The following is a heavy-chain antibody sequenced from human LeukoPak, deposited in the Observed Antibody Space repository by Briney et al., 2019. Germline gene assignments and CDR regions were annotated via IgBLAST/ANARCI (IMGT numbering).Heavy chain of an antibody. Sequence: EGSLRLSCAASGFTFSSYWMSWVRQAPGKGLEWVANIKQDGSEKYYVDSVKGRFTISRDNSKNTLYLQMKSLRAEDTAVYYCARSPPPLKRSGAVAGFD. D-gene: IGHD6-19*01. CDR2: IKQDGSEK. CDR3: ARSPPPLKRSGAVAGFD. CDR1: GFTFSSYW. V-gene: IGHV3-7*03. J-gene: IGHJ3*01.